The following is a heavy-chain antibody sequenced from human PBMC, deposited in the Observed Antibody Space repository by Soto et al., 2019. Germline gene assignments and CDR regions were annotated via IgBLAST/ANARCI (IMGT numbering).Heavy chain of an antibody. Sequence: SQTLSLTCAISGDNVSSNTAAWYWIRQSPSRGLVWLGRTYYRSKGYNDYAVSVKSRITMKSDTSQNQVSLQLDPVTPEETALYYCATEPPIDRGGYYYYAMDVWGQGTTVTVSS. CDR3: ATEPPIDRGGYYYYAMDV. D-gene: IGHD5-12*01. V-gene: IGHV6-1*01. J-gene: IGHJ6*02. CDR1: GDNVSSNTAA. CDR2: TYYRSKGYN.